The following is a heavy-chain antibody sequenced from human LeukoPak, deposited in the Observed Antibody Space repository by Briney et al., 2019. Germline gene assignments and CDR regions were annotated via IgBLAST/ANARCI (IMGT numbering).Heavy chain of an antibody. CDR2: IYYSGSS. D-gene: IGHD3-3*01. V-gene: IGHV4-59*12. CDR3: ARDENYDFWSGSGWFDP. CDR1: GGSISGYH. J-gene: IGHJ5*02. Sequence: SETLSLTCNVSGGSISGYHWSWIRQPPGKGLEWLGYIYYSGSSNYNPSLKSRVTISVDTSKNQFSLKLSSVTAADTAVYYCARDENYDFWSGSGWFDPWGQGTLVTVSS.